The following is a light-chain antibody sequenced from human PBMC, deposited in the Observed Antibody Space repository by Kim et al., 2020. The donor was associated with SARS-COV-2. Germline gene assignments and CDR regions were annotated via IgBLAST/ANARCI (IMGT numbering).Light chain of an antibody. V-gene: IGLV1-47*01. Sequence: QSVVTQPPSTSGTPGQTVTISCSGTTSNIGTNYVYWYQQFPGTAPKLLIYRNNQRPSGVPDRFSGSESGTSASLAISGLRSEDEADYYCVAWDDSLNGGVFGGGTQLTVL. CDR3: VAWDDSLNGGV. CDR2: RNN. CDR1: TSNIGTNY. J-gene: IGLJ3*02.